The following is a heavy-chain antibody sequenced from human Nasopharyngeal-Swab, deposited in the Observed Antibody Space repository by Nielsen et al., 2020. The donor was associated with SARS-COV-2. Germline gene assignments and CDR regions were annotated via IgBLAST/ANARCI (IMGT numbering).Heavy chain of an antibody. CDR3: ARLGFSGSYDY. J-gene: IGHJ4*01. V-gene: IGHV4-39*01. D-gene: IGHD1-26*01. Sequence: SETLSLTCTVSGGSISSSSYYWGWIRQPPGKGLEWIGSIYYSGSTYYNPSLKSQVTISVDTSKNQFSLKLSSVTAADTAVYYCARLGFSGSYDYWGQGTLVTVSS. CDR1: GGSISSSSYY. CDR2: IYYSGST.